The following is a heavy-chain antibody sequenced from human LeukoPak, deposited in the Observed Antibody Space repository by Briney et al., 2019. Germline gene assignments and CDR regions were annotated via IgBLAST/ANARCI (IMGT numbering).Heavy chain of an antibody. V-gene: IGHV1-46*01. Sequence: GASVKVSCKASGYTFTSYYMHWVRQAPGQGLEWMGIINPSGGSTSYAQKFQGRVTMTRDTSTSTVYMELSSLRSEDTAVYYCARDLGSSYDILTGYSDYWGQGTLVTVSS. CDR1: GYTFTSYY. J-gene: IGHJ4*02. D-gene: IGHD3-9*01. CDR3: ARDLGSSYDILTGYSDY. CDR2: INPSGGST.